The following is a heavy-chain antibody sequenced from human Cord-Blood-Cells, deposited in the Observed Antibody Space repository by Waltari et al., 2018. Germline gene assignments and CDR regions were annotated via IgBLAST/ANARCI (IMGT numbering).Heavy chain of an antibody. V-gene: IGHV4-34*01. CDR2: INHMGST. CDR1: GGSFSGYY. J-gene: IGHJ4*02. CDR3: ARGPRFNYYGSGSYYYFDY. D-gene: IGHD3-10*01. Sequence: QVQLQQWGAGLLKPSETLSLTCAVYGGSFSGYYWSWIRPPPAQGLEWIWEINHMGSTNYNPSLKSRVTISVDTSKNQFSLKLSSVTAADTAVYYCARGPRFNYYGSGSYYYFDYWGQGTLVTVSS.